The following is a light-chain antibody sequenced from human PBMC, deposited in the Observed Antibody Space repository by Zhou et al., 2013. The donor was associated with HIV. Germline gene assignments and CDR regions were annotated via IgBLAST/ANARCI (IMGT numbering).Light chain of an antibody. CDR3: QQYGSSPIT. Sequence: EIVMTQSPATLSVLPGERATLSCRAGQSLNGDLAWYQQKPGQAPRLLIYRTSTRATGIPARVSGSGSGTDFTLTISRLEPEDFAVYYCQQYGSSPITFGQGTRL. CDR2: RTS. CDR1: QSLNGD. J-gene: IGKJ5*01. V-gene: IGKV3-15*01.